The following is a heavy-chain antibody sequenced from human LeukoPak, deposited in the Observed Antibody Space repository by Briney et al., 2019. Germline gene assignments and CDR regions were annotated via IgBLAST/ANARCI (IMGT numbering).Heavy chain of an antibody. J-gene: IGHJ4*02. CDR3: ARESAERYFDY. CDR2: INHSGST. Sequence: SETLSLTCIVSGGSISSSNYYWSWIRQPPGKGLEWIGEINHSGSTNYNPSLKSRVTISVDTSKNQFSLKLSSVTAADTAVYYCARESAERYFDYWGQGTLVTVSS. V-gene: IGHV4-39*07. CDR1: GGSISSSNYY. D-gene: IGHD3-9*01.